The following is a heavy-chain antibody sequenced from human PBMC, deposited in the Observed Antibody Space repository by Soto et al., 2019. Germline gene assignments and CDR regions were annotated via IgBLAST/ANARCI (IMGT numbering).Heavy chain of an antibody. V-gene: IGHV4-30-4*01. CDR3: GRDLTSNANCIGP. J-gene: IGHJ5*02. D-gene: IGHD2-2*01. CDR2: IYYTGKT. Sequence: QVQLQESGPGLVKPSQTLSLTCSVSGDYIHVGGYYWTWIRPRPGKGLEWMGYIYYTGKTYYNPSLESRLTMSVDRSKNQFSLRLTSVTAADTAVYFCGRDLTSNANCIGPWGQGTLVTVSS. CDR1: GDYIHVGGYY.